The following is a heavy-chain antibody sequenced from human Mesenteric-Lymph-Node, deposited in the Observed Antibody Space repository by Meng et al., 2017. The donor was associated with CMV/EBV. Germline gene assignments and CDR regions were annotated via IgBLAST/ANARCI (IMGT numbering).Heavy chain of an antibody. J-gene: IGHJ4*02. D-gene: IGHD2-21*02. CDR3: ARLYCGADCYPDY. V-gene: IGHV1-46*01. Sequence: KASGYNFTSYYIHWVRQAPGQGLEWMGIINPSGGSTTYAQKFQGRVTMTRETSTSTVDMELSSLRSEDTAVYYCARLYCGADCYPDYWGQGTLVTVSS. CDR2: INPSGGST. CDR1: GYNFTSYY.